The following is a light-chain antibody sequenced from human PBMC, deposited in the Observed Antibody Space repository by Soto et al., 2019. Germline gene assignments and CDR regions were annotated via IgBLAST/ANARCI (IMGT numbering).Light chain of an antibody. CDR3: QSYDSSVSGWV. J-gene: IGLJ3*02. CDR2: VNS. Sequence: QSVLTQPPSVSGAPGQRVTISCTGSSSNIGAGYDVHWYQQLPGTAPKLLIYVNSNRPSGVPDRFSGSKSGTSASLVITGLQAEDEADYYCQSYDSSVSGWVFGGGTKLTVL. CDR1: SSNIGAGYD. V-gene: IGLV1-40*01.